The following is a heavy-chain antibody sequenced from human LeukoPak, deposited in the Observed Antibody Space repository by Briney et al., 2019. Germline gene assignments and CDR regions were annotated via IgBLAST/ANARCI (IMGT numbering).Heavy chain of an antibody. CDR2: ISYDGSNK. J-gene: IGHJ4*02. Sequence: PGGSLRLSCAASGFTFSSYAMHWVRQAPGKGLEWVAVISYDGSNKYYADSVKGRFTISRDNSKNTLYVQMNSLRAEDTAMYYCATDQGPTSGWYLSFDYWGQGTLVTVSS. CDR1: GFTFSSYA. D-gene: IGHD6-19*01. CDR3: ATDQGPTSGWYLSFDY. V-gene: IGHV3-30-3*01.